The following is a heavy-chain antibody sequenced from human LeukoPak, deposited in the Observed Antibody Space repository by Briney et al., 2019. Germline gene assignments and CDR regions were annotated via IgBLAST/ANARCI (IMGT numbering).Heavy chain of an antibody. D-gene: IGHD3-22*01. CDR2: IYPGDSDT. CDR1: GYRFTNYW. CDR3: ARRGYYDSSGSDY. Sequence: GESLKISCKGSGYRFTNYWIGWVRQMPGKGLEWMGIIYPGDSDTRYSPSFQGQVTISADKSITTAYLQWSSLKASDTAMYYCARRGYYDSSGSDYWGQGTLVTVSS. J-gene: IGHJ4*02. V-gene: IGHV5-51*01.